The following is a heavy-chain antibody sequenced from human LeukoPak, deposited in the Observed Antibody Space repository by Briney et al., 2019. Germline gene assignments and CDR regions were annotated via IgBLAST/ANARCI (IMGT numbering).Heavy chain of an antibody. D-gene: IGHD3-3*01. CDR2: IIPNSGGT. CDR1: GYTFTGYY. J-gene: IGHJ5*02. CDR3: ARDGFGVVPTNWFDP. V-gene: IGHV1-2*02. Sequence: GSVKVSFKASGYTFTGYYMHLVRQAPGQGLEWMGWIIPNSGGTNYVQKLQGRVTMTRDTSISTAYMELSRLRSDDTAVYYCARDGFGVVPTNWFDPWGQGTLVTVSS.